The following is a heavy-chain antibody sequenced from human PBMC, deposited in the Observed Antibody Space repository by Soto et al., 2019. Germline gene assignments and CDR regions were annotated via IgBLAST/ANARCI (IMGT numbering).Heavy chain of an antibody. CDR3: SGCSGCACHQNYGMDV. Sequence: EVHLVESGGGLVKPGGSLRLSCAVSGFTFSRCTMNWVRQAPGKGLEGVSSISPSTSHIYYADSVKGRFTISIDNAKNSLFLQMNSLRAEDTAVYYCSGCSGCACHQNYGMDVWGQGTTVTVSS. D-gene: IGHD2-15*01. CDR1: GFTFSRCT. CDR2: ISPSTSHI. J-gene: IGHJ6*02. V-gene: IGHV3-21*01.